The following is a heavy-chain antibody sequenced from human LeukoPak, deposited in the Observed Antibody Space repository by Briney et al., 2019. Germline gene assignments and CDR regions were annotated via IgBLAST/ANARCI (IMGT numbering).Heavy chain of an antibody. Sequence: GGYLRLSCAASGFTFSSYWMSWVRQAPGKGLEWVANIKQDGSEKYYVDSVKGRFTISRDNAKNSLYLQMNSLRAEDTAVYYCARGLQSAVAGTRWFDPWGQGTLVTVSS. J-gene: IGHJ5*02. CDR1: GFTFSSYW. CDR3: ARGLQSAVAGTRWFDP. V-gene: IGHV3-7*05. CDR2: IKQDGSEK. D-gene: IGHD6-19*01.